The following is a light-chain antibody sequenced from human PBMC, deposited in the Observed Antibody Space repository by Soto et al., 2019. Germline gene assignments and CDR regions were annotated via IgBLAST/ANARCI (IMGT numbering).Light chain of an antibody. J-gene: IGKJ3*01. CDR1: QDLNNY. V-gene: IGKV1-27*01. CDR2: AAS. Sequence: DIQMTQSPSSLSASVGDRVTITCRASQDLNNYLAWYQHKPGKVPKPLIYAASTLRSGVPSRFSCSGSGTDFTLGISSLQPEYVAHYYCQNYKTGPPVTFGTGTKLYV. CDR3: QNYKTGPPVT.